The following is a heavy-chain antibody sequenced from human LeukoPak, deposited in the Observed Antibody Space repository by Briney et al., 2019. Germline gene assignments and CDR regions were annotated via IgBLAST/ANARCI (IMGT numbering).Heavy chain of an antibody. J-gene: IGHJ4*02. Sequence: GRSLRLSCVASGFPFSSYWMTWVRQAPGKGLEWVANIKQDGSKKSYVDSVKGRFTISRDNAKNSLYLQMNNLRVEDTAMYYCAGGTGFIIKDWGQGTLVTVSS. V-gene: IGHV3-7*03. D-gene: IGHD3-9*01. CDR1: GFPFSSYW. CDR3: AGGTGFIIKD. CDR2: IKQDGSKK.